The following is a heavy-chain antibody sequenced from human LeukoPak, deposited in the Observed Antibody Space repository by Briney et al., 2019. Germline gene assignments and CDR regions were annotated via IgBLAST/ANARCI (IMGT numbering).Heavy chain of an antibody. V-gene: IGHV4-34*01. CDR1: GGSFSGYY. CDR2: INHSGST. J-gene: IGHJ5*02. D-gene: IGHD5-12*01. CDR3: ARESIKWLRLWDNWFDP. Sequence: SETLSLTCAVYGGSFSGYYWSWIRQPPGKGLEWIGEINHSGSTNYNPSLKSRVTISVDTSKNQFSLKLSSVTAADTAVYYCARESIKWLRLWDNWFDPWGQGTLVTVSS.